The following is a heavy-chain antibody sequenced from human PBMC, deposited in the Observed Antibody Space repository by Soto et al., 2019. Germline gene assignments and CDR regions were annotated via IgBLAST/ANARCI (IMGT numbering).Heavy chain of an antibody. CDR3: TRHADDWFDT. CDR2: IYYTWST. V-gene: IGHV4-61*05. Sequence: SETLSLTCTVSGGSISSSSYYWGWIRQPQGKGLEWIGYIYYTWSTNYNPSVKSRVTVSLDTSRKHFSLKLTSLTVADTAIYYCTRHADDWFDTWGQGILVTVSS. J-gene: IGHJ5*02. CDR1: GGSISSSSYY.